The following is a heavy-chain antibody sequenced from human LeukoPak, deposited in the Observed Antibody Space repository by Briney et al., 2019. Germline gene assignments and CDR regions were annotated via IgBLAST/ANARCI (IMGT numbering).Heavy chain of an antibody. J-gene: IGHJ4*02. CDR3: ARTYGSGSYYFDY. V-gene: IGHV4-59*01. CDR2: IYYSGST. Sequence: SETLSLTCTVSGGSISSYYWSWIRQPPGKGLEWIGYIYYSGSTNYNPSLKSRATISVDTSKNQFSLKLSSVTAADTAVYYCARTYGSGSYYFDYWGQGTLVTVSS. D-gene: IGHD3-10*01. CDR1: GGSISSYY.